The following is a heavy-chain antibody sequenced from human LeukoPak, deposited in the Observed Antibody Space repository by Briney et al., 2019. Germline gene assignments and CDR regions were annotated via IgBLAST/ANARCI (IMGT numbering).Heavy chain of an antibody. Sequence: LRLSCAASGFTFSSYAMSWVRQHPGKGLEWIGYIYYSGSTYYNPSLKSRVTISVDTSKNQFSLKLTSVTAADTAVYYCARGVLPAPNWFDPWGQGTLVTVSS. J-gene: IGHJ5*02. CDR3: ARGVLPAPNWFDP. V-gene: IGHV4-31*02. D-gene: IGHD2-2*01. CDR2: IYYSGST. CDR1: GFTFSSYA.